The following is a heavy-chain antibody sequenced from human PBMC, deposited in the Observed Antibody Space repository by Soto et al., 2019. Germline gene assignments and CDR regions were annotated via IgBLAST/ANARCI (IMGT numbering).Heavy chain of an antibody. D-gene: IGHD6-19*01. V-gene: IGHV1-8*01. J-gene: IGHJ4*02. CDR2: MEPSTGRT. Sequence: GASVKVSCKASGYSFTSLDINWVRQTAGQGLEWMGWMEPSTGRTGYAQKFQGRVTMTRDTSINTAYMELTTLTSDDTAFYYCARGVSGETRLNGYSSGWYFLSYWGQGTLVTVSS. CDR1: GYSFTSLD. CDR3: ARGVSGETRLNGYSSGWYFLSY.